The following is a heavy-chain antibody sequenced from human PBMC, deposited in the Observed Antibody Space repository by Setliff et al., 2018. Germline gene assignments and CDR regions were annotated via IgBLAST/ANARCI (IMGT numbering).Heavy chain of an antibody. V-gene: IGHV3-20*04. J-gene: IGHJ4*02. D-gene: IGHD1-7*01. Sequence: GGSLRFSCAASGFIFDDYGMGWVRQVPGKGLEWVSGINWNGGSTSYADSVKGRFTISRDNAKISLYLQMNSLRVEDTAFFYCAKPRVELRWGFESWGQGTLVTSPQ. CDR1: GFIFDDYG. CDR3: AKPRVELRWGFES. CDR2: INWNGGST.